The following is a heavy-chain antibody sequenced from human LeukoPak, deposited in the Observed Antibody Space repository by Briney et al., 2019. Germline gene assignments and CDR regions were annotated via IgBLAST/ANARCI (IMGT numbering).Heavy chain of an antibody. Sequence: SETLSLTCTVSGGSISSYYWSWIRQPPGKGLEWIGYIYYSGSTNYNPSLKSRVTISVDTSKNQFSLKLSSVTAADTAVYYCARDRSMVVTLGAFDIWGQRTMVTVSS. V-gene: IGHV4-59*01. D-gene: IGHD4-23*01. CDR3: ARDRSMVVTLGAFDI. CDR1: GGSISSYY. CDR2: IYYSGST. J-gene: IGHJ3*02.